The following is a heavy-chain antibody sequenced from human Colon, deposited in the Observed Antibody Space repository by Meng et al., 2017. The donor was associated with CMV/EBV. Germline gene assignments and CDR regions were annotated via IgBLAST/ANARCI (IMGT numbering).Heavy chain of an antibody. CDR2: IYYSGYT. V-gene: IGHV4-39*07. J-gene: IGHJ4*02. D-gene: IGHD4-17*01. CDR1: CGSISSSTYY. Sequence: LQLQESGPGLVKPSEPLSLTCTGSCGSISSSTYYWGWIRQTPGKGLEWIGNIYYSGYTYYNPSLKSRLTISVDTSKNQFSLKLTSVTAADTAVYYCATDYGDYYFDRWGQGTLVTVSS. CDR3: ATDYGDYYFDR.